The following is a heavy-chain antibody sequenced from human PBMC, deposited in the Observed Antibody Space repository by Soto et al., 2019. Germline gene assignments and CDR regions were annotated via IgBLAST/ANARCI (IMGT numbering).Heavy chain of an antibody. CDR2: ISGSGATT. CDR3: AKDRGYAGNWYTGDS. V-gene: IGHV3-23*01. Sequence: EVQLLESGGGLVQPGGSLRLSCAASGFDFSGYAMGWVRQAPGKGLEWVSSISGSGATTYYGDSVKGRFTISRDNSNNTLYIQMHSLGAEDTALYYCAKDRGYAGNWYTGDSWGQGTLVTVSS. D-gene: IGHD6-13*01. CDR1: GFDFSGYA. J-gene: IGHJ4*02.